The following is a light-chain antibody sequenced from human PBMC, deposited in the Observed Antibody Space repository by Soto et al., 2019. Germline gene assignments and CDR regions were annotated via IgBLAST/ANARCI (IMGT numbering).Light chain of an antibody. J-gene: IGLJ3*02. CDR2: EGS. V-gene: IGLV2-23*03. CDR3: CSYAASSTFNWV. Sequence: SALTQPASVSGSPGQSITISCTGTSSDIGSYNLVSWYQQHPGKAPKVIIYEGSNRPSGVSNRFSASKSGNKASLTISGLQAEDEADYYCCSYAASSTFNWVFGGGTKLTVL. CDR1: SSDIGSYNL.